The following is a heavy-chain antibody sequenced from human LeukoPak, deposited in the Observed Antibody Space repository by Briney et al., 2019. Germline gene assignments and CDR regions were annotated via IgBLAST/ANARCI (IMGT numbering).Heavy chain of an antibody. CDR2: IIPIFGTA. J-gene: IGHJ6*04. CDR1: GGTFSSYA. CDR3: ARDSSSSVGMDV. Sequence: ASVKVSCKASGGTFSSYAISWVRQAPGQGLEWMGRIIPIFGTANYAQKFQGRVTITTDESTSTAYMELSSLRSEDTAVYYCARDSSSSVGMDVWGKGTTVTVSS. D-gene: IGHD6-6*01. V-gene: IGHV1-69*05.